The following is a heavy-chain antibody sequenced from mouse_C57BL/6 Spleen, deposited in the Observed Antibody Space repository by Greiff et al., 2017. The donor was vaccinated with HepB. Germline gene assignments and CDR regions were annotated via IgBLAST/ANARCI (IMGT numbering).Heavy chain of an antibody. Sequence: QVQLKESGPELVKPGASVKISCKASGYAFSSSWMNWVKQRPGKGLEWIGRIYPGDGDTNYNGKFKGKATLTADKSSSTAYMQLSSLTSEDSAVYFCARARPYDAPDFAYWGQGTLVTVSA. CDR2: IYPGDGDT. CDR3: ARARPYDAPDFAY. D-gene: IGHD2-3*01. J-gene: IGHJ3*01. V-gene: IGHV1-82*01. CDR1: GYAFSSSW.